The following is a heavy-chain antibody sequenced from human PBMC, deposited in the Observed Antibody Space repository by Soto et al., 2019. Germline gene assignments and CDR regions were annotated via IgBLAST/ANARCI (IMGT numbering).Heavy chain of an antibody. CDR3: ARDGVDVSRTTVRHGALDI. J-gene: IGHJ3*02. V-gene: IGHV1-69*01. CDR2: FIPVFTTA. D-gene: IGHD4-17*01. CDR1: GGSFSTYG. Sequence: QVQLVQSGAEVKKPGSSVKVSCKASGGSFSTYGISWVRQAPGQGLEWMGGFIPVFTTAKYAQKFQGRVSITADESTYTAYMELSSLRSEDTAVYCWARDGVDVSRTTVRHGALDIWGQGTVVTVSS.